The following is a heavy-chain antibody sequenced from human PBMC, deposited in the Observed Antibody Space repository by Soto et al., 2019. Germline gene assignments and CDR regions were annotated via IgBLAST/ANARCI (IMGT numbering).Heavy chain of an antibody. CDR2: ISSSSSYI. D-gene: IGHD2-15*01. V-gene: IGHV3-21*01. CDR3: ARIPYCSGGSCYDAFDI. J-gene: IGHJ3*02. Sequence: EVQLVESGGGLVKPGGSLRLSCAASGFTFSSYSMNWVRQAPGKGLEWVSSISSSSSYIYYADSVKGRFTISRDNAKNSLYLQMNSLRAEDTAVYYCARIPYCSGGSCYDAFDIWCQGTMVTVSS. CDR1: GFTFSSYS.